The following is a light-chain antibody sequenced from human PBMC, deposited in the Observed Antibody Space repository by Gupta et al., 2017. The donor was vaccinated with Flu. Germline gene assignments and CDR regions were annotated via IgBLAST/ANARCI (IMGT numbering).Light chain of an antibody. Sequence: TISCTGTSSDVGGYNYVTWYQQHPGEAPKVRIYEVNKRPSGVPDRFSGSKSGNTASLTVSGLQVEDEAHDDGSSYAGSNGMWVFGGGTKLTVL. J-gene: IGLJ3*02. V-gene: IGLV2-8*01. CDR2: EVN. CDR3: SSYAGSNGMWV. CDR1: SSDVGGYNY.